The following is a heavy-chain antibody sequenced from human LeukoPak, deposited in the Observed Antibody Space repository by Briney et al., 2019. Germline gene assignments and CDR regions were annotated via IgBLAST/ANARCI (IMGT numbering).Heavy chain of an antibody. CDR2: IKQDGTEK. V-gene: IGHV3-7*01. CDR3: ARDSSDYGYEEWK. D-gene: IGHD5-18*01. Sequence: GGSLRLSCAASGFTFSRFWMSWVRQAPGKGLEWVANIKQDGTEKYYVDSVKGRFTISRDNAKNSVYLQMNSLRVEDTAVYYCARDSSDYGYEEWKWGQGTLVTVSS. J-gene: IGHJ4*02. CDR1: GFTFSRFW.